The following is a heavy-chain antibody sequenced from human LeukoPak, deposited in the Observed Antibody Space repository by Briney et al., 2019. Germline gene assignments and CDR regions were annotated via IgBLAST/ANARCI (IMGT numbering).Heavy chain of an antibody. Sequence: GGSLRLSCSASGFPFSSYAMHWVRQAPGKGLEYVSAISDSGGSTYYADSVKGRFTISRDNAKNSLYLQMNSLRGEDTAVYYCARGGAVAGLYWGQGTLVTVSS. V-gene: IGHV3-64*04. J-gene: IGHJ4*02. CDR1: GFPFSSYA. CDR3: ARGGAVAGLY. CDR2: ISDSGGST. D-gene: IGHD6-19*01.